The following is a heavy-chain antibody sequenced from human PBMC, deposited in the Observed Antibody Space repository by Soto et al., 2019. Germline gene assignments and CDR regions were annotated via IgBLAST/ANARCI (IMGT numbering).Heavy chain of an antibody. CDR2: FIPGVGTA. CDR1: GYTLTELS. V-gene: IGHV1-24*01. CDR3: AISENYYYGMDV. J-gene: IGHJ6*02. Sequence: VASVKVSCKVSGYTLTELSMHWVRQAPGQGLEWMGGFIPGVGTANYAQKFQGRVTMTADESTSTAYMELSSLRSEDTAVYYCAISENYYYGMDVWGQGTTVTVSS.